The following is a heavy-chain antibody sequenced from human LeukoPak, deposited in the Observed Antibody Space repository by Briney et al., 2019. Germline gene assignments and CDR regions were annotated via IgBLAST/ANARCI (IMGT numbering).Heavy chain of an antibody. D-gene: IGHD6-19*01. J-gene: IGHJ4*02. V-gene: IGHV3-74*01. CDR2: IKSDGSSI. Sequence: GGSLRLSCAASGFPFSSDWMHWVRQAPGKGLVWVSRIKSDGSSIIYADSVKGRFTISRDNAKNTLYLQMNSLRAEDTAVYYCAREFSASYWGQGTLVTVSS. CDR3: AREFSASY. CDR1: GFPFSSDW.